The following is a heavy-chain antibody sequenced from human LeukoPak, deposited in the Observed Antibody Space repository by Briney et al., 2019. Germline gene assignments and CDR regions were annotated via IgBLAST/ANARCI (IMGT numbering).Heavy chain of an antibody. J-gene: IGHJ6*03. V-gene: IGHV3-74*01. Sequence: GGSLRLSCAASGFTFSSYWMHWVRQAPGKGLVWVSRINSDGSSTSYADSVKGRFTISRDNAKNTLYLQMNSLRAEDTAVYYCARDRGSSWYALDYYYMDVWGKRTTVTVSS. CDR1: GFTFSSYW. CDR2: INSDGSST. D-gene: IGHD6-13*01. CDR3: ARDRGSSWYALDYYYMDV.